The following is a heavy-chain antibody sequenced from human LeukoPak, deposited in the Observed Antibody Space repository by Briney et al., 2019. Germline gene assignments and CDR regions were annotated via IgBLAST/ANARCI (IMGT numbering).Heavy chain of an antibody. CDR1: GFTFSSYE. CDR3: ARGSYRYSSDWYYFDY. J-gene: IGHJ4*02. CDR2: ISSGNTI. V-gene: IGHV3-48*03. Sequence: PGGSLRLSCAASGFTFSSYEMNWVRQAPGKGLEWVSYISSGNTIYYADSVKGRFTISRDNAKNSLYLQMNSLRAEDTAVYYCARGSYRYSSDWYYFDYWGRGTLVTVSS. D-gene: IGHD6-13*01.